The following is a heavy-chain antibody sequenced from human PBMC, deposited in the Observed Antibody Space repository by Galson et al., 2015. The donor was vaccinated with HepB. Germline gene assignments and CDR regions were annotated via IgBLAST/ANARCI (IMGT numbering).Heavy chain of an antibody. V-gene: IGHV3-7*03. D-gene: IGHD3-9*01. J-gene: IGHJ4*02. Sequence: SLRLSCAVSGFTLSSFWMTWVRQAPGKGLEWVANIKQDGSEASYVVSVKGRFTVSSDNSKNSLYLQMNSLRAEDTAVYYCVRETQYFDWLLHASFFDFWGQGTLVTVSS. CDR2: IKQDGSEA. CDR1: GFTLSSFW. CDR3: VRETQYFDWLLHASFFDF.